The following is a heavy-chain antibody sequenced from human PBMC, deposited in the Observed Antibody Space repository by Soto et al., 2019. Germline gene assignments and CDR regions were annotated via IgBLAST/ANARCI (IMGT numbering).Heavy chain of an antibody. V-gene: IGHV3-23*01. J-gene: IGHJ4*02. CDR2: ISGTGRST. D-gene: IGHD3-22*01. CDR1: GFTFSSYA. CDR3: AKDFDSSGYYVDY. Sequence: EVQLLESGGGLVQPGGSLRLSCAASGFTFSSYAMSWVRQAPGKGLEWVSSISGTGRSTYSADSVRGRFTISRDNSRNTVYLQMNCLRAEDTAIYYCAKDFDSSGYYVDYWGQGTLVTVSS.